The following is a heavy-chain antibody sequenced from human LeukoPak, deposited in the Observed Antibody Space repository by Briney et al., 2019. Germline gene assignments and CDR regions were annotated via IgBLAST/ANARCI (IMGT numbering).Heavy chain of an antibody. Sequence: SETLSLTCTVSGGSINSYYWSWIRQPPGKGLEWIGYIYYSGSTNYNPSLKSRVTMSVDTSKNQFSLKLSSVTAADTAVYYCARYYYDYVWGSYSFDYWGQGTLVTVSS. J-gene: IGHJ4*02. CDR2: IYYSGST. CDR3: ARYYYDYVWGSYSFDY. V-gene: IGHV4-59*01. CDR1: GGSINSYY. D-gene: IGHD3-16*01.